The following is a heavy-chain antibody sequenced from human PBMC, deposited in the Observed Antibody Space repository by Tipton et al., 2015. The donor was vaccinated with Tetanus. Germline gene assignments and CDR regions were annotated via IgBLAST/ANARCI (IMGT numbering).Heavy chain of an antibody. D-gene: IGHD2/OR15-2a*01. CDR1: VGSISSGDYY. CDR2: IYKSGNT. CDR3: ASSPGNHYLAFFDY. Sequence: TLSLTCAVSVGSISSGDYYWSWVRQSPGEGLEWIGHIYKSGNTYYKPSLKSRVAISIDASKNQFSLKLNSMTAADTAVYYCASSPGNHYLAFFDYWGRGTLVTVSS. V-gene: IGHV4-30-4*01. J-gene: IGHJ4*02.